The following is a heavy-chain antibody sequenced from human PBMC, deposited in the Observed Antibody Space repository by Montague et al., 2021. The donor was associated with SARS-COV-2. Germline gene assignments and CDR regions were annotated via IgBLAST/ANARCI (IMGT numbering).Heavy chain of an antibody. D-gene: IGHD3-22*01. V-gene: IGHV3-48*03. CDR3: ARVLVVTYYGMDV. CDR2: ISSSGSAI. CDR1: GFTFSSYE. J-gene: IGHJ6*02. Sequence: SLRLSCAASGFTFSSYEMNWVRQAPGKGLEWVSYISSSGSAIYYADSVKGRFTISRDNAKNSLYLQMNSLRAEDTAVYYCARVLVVTYYGMDVWGPGTTVTVSS.